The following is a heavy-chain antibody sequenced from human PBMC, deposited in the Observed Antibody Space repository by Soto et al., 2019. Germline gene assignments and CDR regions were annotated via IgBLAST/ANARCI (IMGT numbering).Heavy chain of an antibody. Sequence: EVQLLESGGGLVQPGGSLRLSCAASGFSIGSSAWTWVRQAPGKGLDWVSTIGGNGVTTFYADSVKGRFTISRDISRNTVFLQMSSLRAEDTALYYCAKSSRYCSGGGCFYSFVYWGQGTLVTVSS. J-gene: IGHJ4*02. V-gene: IGHV3-23*01. CDR3: AKSSRYCSGGGCFYSFVY. D-gene: IGHD2-15*01. CDR1: GFSIGSSA. CDR2: IGGNGVTT.